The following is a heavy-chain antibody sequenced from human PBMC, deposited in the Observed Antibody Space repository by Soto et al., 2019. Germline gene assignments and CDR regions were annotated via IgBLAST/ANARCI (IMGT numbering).Heavy chain of an antibody. CDR3: ARVSTGSSWLNDAFDI. D-gene: IGHD6-13*01. V-gene: IGHV4-59*01. CDR2: IYYSGST. CDR1: GGSMSNYY. J-gene: IGHJ3*02. Sequence: SETLSLTWTVSGGSMSNYYWSLCRQPPGKGLEWIGYIYYSGSTNYNPSLKSRITISVDTSKNQFSLKLSSVTAADTAVYYCARVSTGSSWLNDAFDIWGQGTMVT.